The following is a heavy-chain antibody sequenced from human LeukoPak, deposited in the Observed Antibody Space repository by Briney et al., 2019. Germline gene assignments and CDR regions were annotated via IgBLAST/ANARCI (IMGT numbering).Heavy chain of an antibody. CDR3: ARRTPYGMDV. J-gene: IGHJ6*02. CDR2: IYYSGST. CDR1: GGSISSSSYY. V-gene: IGHV4-39*01. Sequence: SETLSLTCTVSGGSISSSSYYWGWIRQPPGKGLEWIGSIYYSGSTYYNPSLKSRVTISVDTSKNQFSLKLSSVTAADTAVYYCARRTPYGMDVWGQGTTVTVSS.